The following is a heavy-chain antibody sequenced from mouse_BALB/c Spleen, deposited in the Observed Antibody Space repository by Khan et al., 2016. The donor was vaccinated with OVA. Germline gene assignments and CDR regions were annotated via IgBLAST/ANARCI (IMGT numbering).Heavy chain of an antibody. J-gene: IGHJ4*01. V-gene: IGHV1S56*01. Sequence: QVQLQQSGPELVKPGALVKISCKASGYTFTSYDINWVRQRPGQGLEWIGWIYPGVGRTEYNENFKGKATLTAAKYYSTADMQLSSLTSETSAVYFCAREGIRGVAMDYWGQGTSVTVSS. CDR2: IYPGVGRT. CDR1: GYTFTSYD. CDR3: AREGIRGVAMDY. D-gene: IGHD1-1*01.